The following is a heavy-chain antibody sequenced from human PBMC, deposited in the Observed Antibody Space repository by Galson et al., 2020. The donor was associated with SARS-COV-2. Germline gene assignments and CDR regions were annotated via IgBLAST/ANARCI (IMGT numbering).Heavy chain of an antibody. J-gene: IGHJ4*02. CDR3: AHRVIAAAGPVFDY. D-gene: IGHD6-13*01. CDR2: IFWDDDK. V-gene: IGHV2-5*02. CDR1: GFSLTTAVG. Sequence: SGPTLVKPTQTLTLTCTFSGFSLTTAVGVGWIRQPPGKALEWLALIFWDDDKRYSPSLKNRLTITKDTSKNQVVLTMTNMDPADTATYYCAHRVIAAAGPVFDYWGQGTLVTVSS.